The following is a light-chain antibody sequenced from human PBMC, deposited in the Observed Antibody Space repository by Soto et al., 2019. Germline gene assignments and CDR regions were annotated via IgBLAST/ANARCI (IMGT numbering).Light chain of an antibody. V-gene: IGKV3-20*01. Sequence: EIVLTQSPGTLSLSPGERATLSCRASQSISSSYLAWYQQKPGQAPRLLVYGASSRATGIPDRFSGSGSGTDFTLTISSLEPEDFAVYYCQQYGSSRFTFGPGTNVDIK. CDR3: QQYGSSRFT. CDR1: QSISSSY. CDR2: GAS. J-gene: IGKJ3*01.